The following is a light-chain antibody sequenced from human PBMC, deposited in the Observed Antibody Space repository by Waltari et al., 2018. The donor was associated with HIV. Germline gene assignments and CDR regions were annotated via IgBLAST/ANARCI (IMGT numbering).Light chain of an antibody. CDR3: QSYDSSLVI. CDR1: SSNVGAGSD. CDR2: GNN. Sequence: QSVLTQPPSVSGAPGQRVPISCTWSSSNVGAGSDVHWYQQLPGTTPKLLIYGNNNRPSGVPDRFSGSKSGTSASLAITGLQADDEADYYCQSYDSSLVIFGGGTKLTVL. J-gene: IGLJ2*01. V-gene: IGLV1-40*01.